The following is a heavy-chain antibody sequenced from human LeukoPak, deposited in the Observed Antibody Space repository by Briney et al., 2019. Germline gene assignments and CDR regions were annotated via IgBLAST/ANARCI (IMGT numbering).Heavy chain of an antibody. V-gene: IGHV1-8*02. CDR1: GYTFTSYD. CDR3: ARYYGSGSYLLHAYYYSMDV. Sequence: ASVNLSCNASGYTFTSYDNNWVRQPTGPGHERKGLMNLNSGNTGYAQKFQGTVTMTRNTSISTAYMELSSLRSEDTAVYYCARYYGSGSYLLHAYYYSMDVWGKGNTVTVSS. CDR2: MNLNSGNT. D-gene: IGHD3-10*01. J-gene: IGHJ6*03.